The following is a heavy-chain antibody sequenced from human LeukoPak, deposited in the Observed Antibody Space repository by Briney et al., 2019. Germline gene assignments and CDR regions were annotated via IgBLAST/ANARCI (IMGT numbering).Heavy chain of an antibody. CDR1: GGSISSYY. CDR3: ARGCYDERSGYCPFDY. V-gene: IGHV4-59*08. J-gene: IGHJ4*02. Sequence: PSETLSLTCTVSGGSISSYYWGWIRQPPGKGLEWIGYIYYSGSTNYNPSLKSRVTISVDTSKNQFSLKLSSVTAADTAVYYCARGCYDERSGYCPFDYWGPGTLVTVSS. CDR2: IYYSGST. D-gene: IGHD3-22*01.